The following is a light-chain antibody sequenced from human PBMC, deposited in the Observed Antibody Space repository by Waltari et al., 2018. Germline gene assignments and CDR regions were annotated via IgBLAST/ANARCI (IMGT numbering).Light chain of an antibody. Sequence: CRGSQSVSSTSLVWYHQKPGQAPRLLIYGASSRATGLPDRFSGSGSGTDFTLTISRLEPEDFAVYYCQQYDGSVVTFGGGTKVEIK. CDR1: QSVSSTS. CDR2: GAS. V-gene: IGKV3-20*01. J-gene: IGKJ4*01. CDR3: QQYDGSVVT.